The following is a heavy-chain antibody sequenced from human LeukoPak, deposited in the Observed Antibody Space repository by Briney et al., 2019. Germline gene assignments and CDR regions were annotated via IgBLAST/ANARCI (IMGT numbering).Heavy chain of an antibody. CDR2: IYYSGST. V-gene: IGHV4-39*07. CDR1: GGSISSSSYY. J-gene: IGHJ4*02. Sequence: SETLSLTCTVSGGSISSSSYYWGWIRQPPGKGLEWIGSIYYSGSTYYNPSLKSRVTISVDTSKNQFSLKLSSVTAADTAVYYCARSPDGYYDFWGGFFDYWGQGTLVTVSS. D-gene: IGHD3-3*01. CDR3: ARSPDGYYDFWGGFFDY.